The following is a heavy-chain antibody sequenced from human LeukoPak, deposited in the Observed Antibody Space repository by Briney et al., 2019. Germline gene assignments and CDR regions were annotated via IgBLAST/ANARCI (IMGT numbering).Heavy chain of an antibody. CDR3: AKDLQVYDSSGYYFGAFDY. D-gene: IGHD3-22*01. CDR2: ISGST. V-gene: IGHV3-23*01. J-gene: IGHJ4*02. Sequence: GGSLRLSCAASGFSFSDSAMSWVRQAPRRGLEWVSVISGSTYYADSVKGRFTIFRDNSKNTLYLQMNSLRAEDTAVYYCAKDLQVYDSSGYYFGAFDYWGQGTLITVSS. CDR1: GFSFSDSA.